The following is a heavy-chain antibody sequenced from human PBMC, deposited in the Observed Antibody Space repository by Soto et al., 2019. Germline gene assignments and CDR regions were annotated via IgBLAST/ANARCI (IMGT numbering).Heavy chain of an antibody. D-gene: IGHD2-2*01. J-gene: IGHJ4*02. CDR2: ITDSGGDT. CDR1: GFTFGSYA. CDR3: VKGSSTSRPYYFDY. Sequence: GGSLRLSCAASGFTFGSYAMSWVRQAPGKGLEWVAAITDSGGDTWYADSVKGRFSISRDNSRNSLDVQMNNLRAEDTAAYYCVKGSSTSRPYYFDYWGQGTRVTISS. V-gene: IGHV3-23*01.